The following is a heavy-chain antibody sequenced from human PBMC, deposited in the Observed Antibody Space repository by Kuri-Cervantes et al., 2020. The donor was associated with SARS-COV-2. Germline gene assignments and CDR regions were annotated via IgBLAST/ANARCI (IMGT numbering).Heavy chain of an antibody. CDR1: GYTFTPFW. CDR3: ARRAYGEQVDYYYMDV. Sequence: GGSLRLSCKASGYTFTPFWIGWVRQTPGKGLEWMGIIYPGDSDTRYSPSFQGQVIISADKSISTAFLQWSSLKASDTAMYYCARRAYGEQVDYYYMDVWGKGTTVTVSS. D-gene: IGHD4-17*01. J-gene: IGHJ6*03. V-gene: IGHV5-51*01. CDR2: IYPGDSDT.